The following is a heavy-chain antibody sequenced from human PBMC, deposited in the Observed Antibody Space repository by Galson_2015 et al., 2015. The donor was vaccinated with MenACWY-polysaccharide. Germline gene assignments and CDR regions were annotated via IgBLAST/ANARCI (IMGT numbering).Heavy chain of an antibody. D-gene: IGHD2-2*01. CDR3: ARGGCSSTSCYPDTYFDY. CDR2: ITGNGANT. J-gene: IGHJ4*02. V-gene: IGHV3-23*01. CDR1: GFIFSDYA. Sequence: SLRLSCAASGFIFSDYAMGWIRQAPGKGLEWVSVITGNGANTNYADSVRGRFTISRDSSKNTLYLQMGSLRAEDMAVYYCARGGCSSTSCYPDTYFDYWGQGTLVTVSS.